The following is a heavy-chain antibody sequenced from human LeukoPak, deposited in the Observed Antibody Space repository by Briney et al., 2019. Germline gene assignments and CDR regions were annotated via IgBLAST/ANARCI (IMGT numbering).Heavy chain of an antibody. Sequence: PGGSLRLSCAASGFTFSSYVMHWVRQAPGKGLEWVSTISGRGGTTYYADSVKGRFTISRNNSKNTLYLQMNSLRAEDTAVYYCAKKHSSSSDSFDIWGHGTMVTVSS. CDR1: GFTFSSYV. CDR3: AKKHSSSSDSFDI. V-gene: IGHV3-23*01. CDR2: ISGRGGTT. D-gene: IGHD6-6*01. J-gene: IGHJ3*02.